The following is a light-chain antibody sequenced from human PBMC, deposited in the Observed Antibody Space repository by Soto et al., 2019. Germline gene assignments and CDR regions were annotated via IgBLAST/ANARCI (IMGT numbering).Light chain of an antibody. CDR1: QSISSY. CDR2: AAS. Sequence: DIHITQSPASLCASVGDRVTITCRASQSISSYLNWYQQKPGKAPKLLIYAASSLQSGVPSRFSGSGSGTDFTLTISSLQPEDFATYYCQQSYSTPPTFGGGTKVDIK. V-gene: IGKV1-39*01. CDR3: QQSYSTPPT. J-gene: IGKJ4*01.